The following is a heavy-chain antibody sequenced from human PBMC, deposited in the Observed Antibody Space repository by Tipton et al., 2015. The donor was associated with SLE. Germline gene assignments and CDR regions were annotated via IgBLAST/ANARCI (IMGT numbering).Heavy chain of an antibody. CDR3: ARGVVVVAASPDTFDI. CDR2: IYYSGST. V-gene: IGHV4-31*03. Sequence: TLSLTCTVSGGSISIGGYYWSWLRQHPGKGLEWIGYIYYSGSTYYNPSLKSRVTISVDTSKNQFSLKLSSVTAADTAVYYCARGVVVVAASPDTFDIWGQGTMVTVSS. D-gene: IGHD2-15*01. J-gene: IGHJ3*02. CDR1: GGSISIGGYY.